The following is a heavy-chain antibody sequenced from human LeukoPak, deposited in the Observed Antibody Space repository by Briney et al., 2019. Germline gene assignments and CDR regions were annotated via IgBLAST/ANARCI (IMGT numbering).Heavy chain of an antibody. J-gene: IGHJ4*02. CDR2: ISSSGSTI. CDR1: GFTFSSYE. V-gene: IGHV3-48*03. CDR3: ARGRAPLRYFDWLW. Sequence: PGGSLRLSCAASGFTFSSYEMNWVRQAPGKGLEWVSYISSSGSTIYYADSVKGRFTISRDNAKNSLYLQMNSLRAEDTAVYYCARGRAPLRYFDWLWWGPGTLVTVSS. D-gene: IGHD3-9*01.